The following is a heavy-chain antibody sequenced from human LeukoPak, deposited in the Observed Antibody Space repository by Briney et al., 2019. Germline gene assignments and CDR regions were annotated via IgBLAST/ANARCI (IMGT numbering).Heavy chain of an antibody. D-gene: IGHD3-10*01. CDR2: IIPIFGTA. J-gene: IGHJ6*03. CDR3: AREFRGTMVRGVITYYMDV. CDR1: GYTFTSYG. V-gene: IGHV1-69*13. Sequence: SVKVSCKASGYTFTSYGISWVRQAPGQGLEWMGGIIPIFGTANYAQKFQGRVTITADESTSTAYMELSSLRSEDTAVYYCAREFRGTMVRGVITYYMDVWGKGTTVTISS.